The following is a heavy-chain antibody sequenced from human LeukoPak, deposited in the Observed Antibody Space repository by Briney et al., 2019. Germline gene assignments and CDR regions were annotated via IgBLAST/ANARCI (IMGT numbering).Heavy chain of an antibody. CDR2: ISYEGSNK. D-gene: IGHD4-23*01. J-gene: IGHJ4*02. Sequence: SGRSLRLSCAASGFTFSTYPMHWVRQAPGKGLEWVAVISYEGSNKYYADSVKGRFTISRDNSKNTLCLQMNSLRAEDTAVYYCARAYGGKGHFDYWGQGTLVTVSS. CDR1: GFTFSTYP. V-gene: IGHV3-30-3*01. CDR3: ARAYGGKGHFDY.